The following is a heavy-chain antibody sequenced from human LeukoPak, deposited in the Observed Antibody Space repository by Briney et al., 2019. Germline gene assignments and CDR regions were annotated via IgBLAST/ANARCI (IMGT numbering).Heavy chain of an antibody. CDR3: AAETYSDSGSYYWDY. D-gene: IGHD1-26*01. CDR2: IVVGSGNT. Sequence: SVKVSCKASGFTFTSSAMQWVRQARGQRLEWIGWIVVGSGNTNYAQKFQERVTITRDMSTSTAYMELSSLRSEDMAVYYCAAETYSDSGSYYWDYWGQGTLVTVSS. V-gene: IGHV1-58*02. J-gene: IGHJ4*02. CDR1: GFTFTSSA.